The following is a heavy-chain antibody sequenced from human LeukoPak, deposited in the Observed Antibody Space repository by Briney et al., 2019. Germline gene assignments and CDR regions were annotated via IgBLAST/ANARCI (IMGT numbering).Heavy chain of an antibody. CDR1: GGSISSYY. CDR2: IYYSGST. J-gene: IGHJ5*02. D-gene: IGHD3-22*01. Sequence: SETLSLTCTVSGGSISSYYWSWIRQPPGKGLEWIGYIYYSGSTNYNPSLKSRVTISVDTSKTQFSLKLSSVTAADTAVYYCARLTFDSSGYMGWFDPWGQGTLVTVSS. CDR3: ARLTFDSSGYMGWFDP. V-gene: IGHV4-59*01.